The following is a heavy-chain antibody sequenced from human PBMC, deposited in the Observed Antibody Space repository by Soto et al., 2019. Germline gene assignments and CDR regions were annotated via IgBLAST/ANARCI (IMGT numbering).Heavy chain of an antibody. CDR2: INTNTGNP. V-gene: IGHV7-4-1*01. CDR1: GYTFTNYA. Sequence: ASVKVSCKASGYTFTNYAMHWVRQAPGQGLEWMGWINTNTGNPTYAQGFTGRFVFSLDTSVSTAYLQICSLKAEDTAVYYCARTHSGGYLDYWGQGTLVTVSS. CDR3: ARTHSGGYLDY. J-gene: IGHJ4*02. D-gene: IGHD2-15*01.